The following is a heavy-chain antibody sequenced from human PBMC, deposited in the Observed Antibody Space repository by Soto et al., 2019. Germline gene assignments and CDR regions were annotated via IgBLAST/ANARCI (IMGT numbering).Heavy chain of an antibody. D-gene: IGHD1-26*01. CDR1: GFTFSRYS. CDR2: ISSGSTYT. J-gene: IGHJ4*02. V-gene: IGHV3-21*01. Sequence: EVQLVEAGGGLGKPGGSLRLSCTTSGFTFSRYSMTWVRQAPGKGLEWVSSISSGSTYTTYGGSVKGRFTISRDNAKNSVYLQLNSLRAEDTAVYYCARRPSPSGSPIDYWGQGTLVTVSS. CDR3: ARRPSPSGSPIDY.